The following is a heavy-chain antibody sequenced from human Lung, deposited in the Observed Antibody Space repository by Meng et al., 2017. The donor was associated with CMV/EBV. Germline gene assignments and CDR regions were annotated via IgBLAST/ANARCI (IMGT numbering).Heavy chain of an antibody. V-gene: IGHV3-53*01. D-gene: IGHD3-9*01. Sequence: GESXKISCTASGITVRTNYMSWVRQAPGKGLEWVSSIYTGDDTYYADSVKGRFSIPRDNSKNTLYLQMNGLRAEDTAVYYCARDGDYDILTSDDWGQGTLVTVSS. J-gene: IGHJ4*02. CDR3: ARDGDYDILTSDD. CDR1: GITVRTNY. CDR2: IYTGDDT.